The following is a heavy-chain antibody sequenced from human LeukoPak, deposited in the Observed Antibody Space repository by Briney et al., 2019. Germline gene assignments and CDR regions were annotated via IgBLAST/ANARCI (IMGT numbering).Heavy chain of an antibody. Sequence: KPGESLKISCKGSGYSFTSYWIGWVRQMPGKCLEWMGIIYPGDSDTRYSPSFQGQVTISADKSISTAYLQWSSLKASDTAMYYCARFEEMATTSIDYWGQGTLVTVSS. J-gene: IGHJ4*02. CDR1: GYSFTSYW. V-gene: IGHV5-51*01. D-gene: IGHD5-24*01. CDR2: IYPGDSDT. CDR3: ARFEEMATTSIDY.